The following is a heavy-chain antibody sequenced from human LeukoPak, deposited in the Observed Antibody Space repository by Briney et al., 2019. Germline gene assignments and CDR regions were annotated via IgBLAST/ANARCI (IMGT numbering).Heavy chain of an antibody. CDR2: IYHSGST. J-gene: IGHJ4*02. V-gene: IGHV4-38-2*02. D-gene: IGHD2-2*01. CDR3: ARETSTSSFDF. CDR1: GYSISSGYY. Sequence: SETLSLTCTVSGYSISSGYYWGWIRQPPGKGLEWIGSIYHSGSTYYNPSLKSRVTISVDTSKSQFSLKLSSVTAADTAVYFCARETSTSSFDFWGQGTLVTVSS.